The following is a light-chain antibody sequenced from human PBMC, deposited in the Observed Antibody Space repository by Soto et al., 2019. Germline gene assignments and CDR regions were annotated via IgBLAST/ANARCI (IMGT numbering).Light chain of an antibody. CDR3: AAWDDSLNGYV. CDR2: AYD. Sequence: QSVLTQPPSASGTPGQRVTISCSGSSSNIAPNTVNWYQHLPGAAPQLLIFAYDRRPSGVPDRFSGSRSGTSASLAISGLQSEDEADYYCAAWDDSLNGYVFGTGTKLTVL. CDR1: SSNIAPNT. J-gene: IGLJ1*01. V-gene: IGLV1-44*01.